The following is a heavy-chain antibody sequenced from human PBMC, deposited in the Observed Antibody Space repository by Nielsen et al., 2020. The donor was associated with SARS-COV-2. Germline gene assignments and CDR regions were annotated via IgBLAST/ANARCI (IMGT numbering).Heavy chain of an antibody. CDR2: ISSSSSYT. D-gene: IGHD4-17*01. CDR3: ARDRSPTVTTFKVDYYYYYGMDV. J-gene: IGHJ6*02. CDR1: GFTFSDYY. Sequence: GESLKISCAASGFTFSDYYMSWIRQAPGKGLEWVSYISSSSSYTNYADSVKGRFTISRDNAKNSLYLQMNSLRAEDTAVYYCARDRSPTVTTFKVDYYYYYGMDVWGQGTTVTVSS. V-gene: IGHV3-11*06.